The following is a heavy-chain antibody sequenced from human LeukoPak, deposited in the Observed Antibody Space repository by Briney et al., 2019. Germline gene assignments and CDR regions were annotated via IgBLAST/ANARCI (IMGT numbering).Heavy chain of an antibody. CDR1: GFTFSSYS. CDR3: AGTDFWGGYYWFDP. J-gene: IGHJ5*02. Sequence: GGSLRLSCAVSGFTFSSYSMNWVRQAPGKGLEWVAAISYDGSNIYYADSVKGRFTISRDNSKNTLYLQMNSLRAEDTAVYYCAGTDFWGGYYWFDPWGQGTLVTVSS. D-gene: IGHD3-3*01. V-gene: IGHV3-30*03. CDR2: ISYDGSNI.